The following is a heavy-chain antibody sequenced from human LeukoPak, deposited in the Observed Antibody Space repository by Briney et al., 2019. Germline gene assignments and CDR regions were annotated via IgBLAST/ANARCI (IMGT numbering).Heavy chain of an antibody. Sequence: SGGSVRLSCGPSGFTFSSYAMSGVRQPPGKGLEWFSAISGSGGSTYYGGSVKGRFTIYKDNSKNTMYVQMNSLRAEDTAVYYCAKTSGYSSGWPDYWGQGTLVTVSS. CDR1: GFTFSSYA. J-gene: IGHJ4*02. V-gene: IGHV3-23*01. CDR2: ISGSGGST. CDR3: AKTSGYSSGWPDY. D-gene: IGHD6-19*01.